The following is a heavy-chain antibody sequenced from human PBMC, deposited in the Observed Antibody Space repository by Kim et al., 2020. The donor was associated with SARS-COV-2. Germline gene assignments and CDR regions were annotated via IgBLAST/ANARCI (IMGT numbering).Heavy chain of an antibody. V-gene: IGHV3-21*01. CDR1: GFVFSGHS. Sequence: GGSLRLSCAASGFVFSGHSMNWVRQAPGKALEWVSSITITSHITKYADSVKGRFTISRDNAKDSLFLQMDSLRVEDTAVYYCVRGLQWLTAPYYFDSWGQGILVTVSS. D-gene: IGHD6-19*01. CDR2: ITITSHIT. CDR3: VRGLQWLTAPYYFDS. J-gene: IGHJ4*02.